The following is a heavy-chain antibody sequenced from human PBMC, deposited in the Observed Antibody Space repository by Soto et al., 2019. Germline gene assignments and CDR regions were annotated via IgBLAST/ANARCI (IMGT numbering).Heavy chain of an antibody. J-gene: IGHJ4*02. D-gene: IGHD3-10*01. CDR3: ASGSYYYGSGSLSPFDY. CDR1: GYSFTSYW. CDR2: IYPGDSDT. Sequence: GESLKISCKGSGYSFTSYWIGWVRQLPGKGLEWMGIIYPGDSDTRYSPSFQGQVTISADKSISTAYLQWSSLKASDTAMYYCASGSYYYGSGSLSPFDYWGQGTLVTVSS. V-gene: IGHV5-51*01.